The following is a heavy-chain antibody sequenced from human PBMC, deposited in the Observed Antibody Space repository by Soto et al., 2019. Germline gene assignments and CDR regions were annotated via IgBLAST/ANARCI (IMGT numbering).Heavy chain of an antibody. CDR1: GFTFSTYS. CDR3: VRAAGYSGNDYVYYYGMDV. Sequence: QVQLVESGGGVVQPGRSLRLSCAASGFTFSTYSMHWVRQAPGKGLEWVALVWYDGRNKDYADSVKGRFTISRDNSKNTLYMQMNSLRDEDTAVYYCVRAAGYSGNDYVYYYGMDVWGQGTTVTVSS. CDR2: VWYDGRNK. J-gene: IGHJ6*02. D-gene: IGHD5-12*01. V-gene: IGHV3-33*01.